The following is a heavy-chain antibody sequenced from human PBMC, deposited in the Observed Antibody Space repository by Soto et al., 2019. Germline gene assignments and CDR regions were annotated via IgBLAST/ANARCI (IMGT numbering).Heavy chain of an antibody. CDR2: IDPSDSYT. V-gene: IGHV5-10-1*01. J-gene: IGHJ5*02. CDR1: GYSFTSYW. Sequence: GESLKISCKGSGYSFTSYWISWVRQMPGKGLEWMGRIDPSDSYTNYSPSFQGHVTISADKSISTAYLQWSSLKAWDTAFFYWGRERHKETPCCFDPWGQEPLVTVS. CDR3: GRERHKETPCCFDP. D-gene: IGHD2-15*01.